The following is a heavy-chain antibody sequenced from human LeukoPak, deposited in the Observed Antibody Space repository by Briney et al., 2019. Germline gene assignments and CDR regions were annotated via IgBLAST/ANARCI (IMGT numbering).Heavy chain of an antibody. CDR1: RDSIRRDN. V-gene: IGHV4-59*08. D-gene: IGHD3-10*01. J-gene: IGHJ3*01. Sequence: LGAHSVTPIAYRDSIRRDNWSCVRETPRKRIECIWCIYYSGSTKYHTVRRSRVMITKHTSSNQFSLTLSSVTAADTGVYYCARRAYGVQGASFDVWGRGTMVSVSS. CDR2: IYYSGST. CDR3: ARRAYGVQGASFDV.